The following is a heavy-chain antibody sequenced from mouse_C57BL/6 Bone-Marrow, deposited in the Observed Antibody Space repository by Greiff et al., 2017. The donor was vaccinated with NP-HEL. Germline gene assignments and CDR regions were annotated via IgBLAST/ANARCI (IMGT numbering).Heavy chain of an antibody. CDR3: ARRRNYVYAMDY. CDR1: GFTFSDYY. Sequence: EVKLAESGGGLVQPGGSLKLSCAASGFTFSDYYMYWVRQTPEKRLEWVAYISNGGGSTYYPDTVKGRFTISRDNAKNTLYLQMSRLKSEDTAMYYCARRRNYVYAMDYWGQGTSVTVSS. D-gene: IGHD1-1*01. V-gene: IGHV5-12*01. J-gene: IGHJ4*01. CDR2: ISNGGGST.